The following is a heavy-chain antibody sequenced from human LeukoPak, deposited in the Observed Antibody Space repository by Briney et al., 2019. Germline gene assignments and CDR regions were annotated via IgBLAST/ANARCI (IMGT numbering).Heavy chain of an antibody. CDR3: ARHEVPYYYDSSGYYRPGWFDP. J-gene: IGHJ5*02. CDR1: GGSISSSSYY. D-gene: IGHD3-22*01. CDR2: IYYSGST. V-gene: IGHV4-39*01. Sequence: SETLSLTCTVSGGSISSSSYYWGWIRQPPGKGLEWIGSIYYSGSTYYNPSLKSRVTISVDTSKTQFSLKLSSVTAADTAVYYCARHEVPYYYDSSGYYRPGWFDPWGQGTLVSVSS.